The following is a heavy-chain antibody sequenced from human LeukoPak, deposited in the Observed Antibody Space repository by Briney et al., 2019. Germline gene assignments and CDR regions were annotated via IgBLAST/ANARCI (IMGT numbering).Heavy chain of an antibody. J-gene: IGHJ4*02. V-gene: IGHV3-48*01. Sequence: GGSLRLPCAASGFTFSIYGMNWVRQAPGKGLEWISYINSGGGTTYYADSVKGRFTISRDNAKNSLYLQMNSLRAEDTAVYYCTKEVRFQIDYWGQGTLVTVSA. CDR3: TKEVRFQIDY. CDR1: GFTFSIYG. D-gene: IGHD3-3*01. CDR2: INSGGGTT.